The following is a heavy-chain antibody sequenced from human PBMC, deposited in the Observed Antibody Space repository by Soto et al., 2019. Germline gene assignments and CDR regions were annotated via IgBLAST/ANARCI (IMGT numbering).Heavy chain of an antibody. D-gene: IGHD3-10*01. CDR3: AKDGKMRTKVWFPAGYGMDV. V-gene: IGHV3-23*01. CDR2: ISVSGDNT. J-gene: IGHJ6*02. CDR1: GFTFSRYA. Sequence: GGSLRLSCAASGFTFSRYAMNWGRQAPGRGLQWISGISVSGDNTSYVESVRGRSTVYRDNSKNTLYLQMNNLRAEDTALYYCAKDGKMRTKVWFPAGYGMDVWGQGTTVTVS.